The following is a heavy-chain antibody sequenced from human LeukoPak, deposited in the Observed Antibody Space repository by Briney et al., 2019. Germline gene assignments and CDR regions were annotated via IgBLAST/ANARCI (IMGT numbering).Heavy chain of an antibody. Sequence: PGGSLRLSCAASGFTFSSYAMSWVRQAPGKGLEWVSAISGSGGSTYYADSVKGRFTISRDNSKNTLYLQMNSLRAEDTAVYYCAKDKGGSYYPAYFDYWGQGTLVTVSS. J-gene: IGHJ4*02. CDR1: GFTFSSYA. D-gene: IGHD1-26*01. CDR2: ISGSGGST. CDR3: AKDKGGSYYPAYFDY. V-gene: IGHV3-23*01.